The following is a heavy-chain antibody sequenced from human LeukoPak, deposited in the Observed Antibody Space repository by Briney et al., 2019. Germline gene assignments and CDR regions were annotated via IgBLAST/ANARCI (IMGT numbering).Heavy chain of an antibody. CDR2: MYSSGST. CDR1: GGSISITSYY. Sequence: PSETLSLTCTVSGGSISITSYYWGWIRQPPGKGLEWIGSMYSSGSTYYNPSLKSRVTISVDTSKNQFSLKLRSVTAADTAVYYCARDKGDYGDYYWFDPWGQGTLVTVSS. D-gene: IGHD4-17*01. V-gene: IGHV4-39*07. CDR3: ARDKGDYGDYYWFDP. J-gene: IGHJ5*02.